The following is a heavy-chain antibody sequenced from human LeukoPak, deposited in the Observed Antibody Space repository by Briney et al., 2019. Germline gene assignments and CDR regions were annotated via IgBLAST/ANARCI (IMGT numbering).Heavy chain of an antibody. Sequence: SETLSLTCTVSGGSISSSSYFWGWIRQPPGKGLEWIGSVYYSGSTYYNPSLKSRVTVSVDTSKNQFSLKLTSVTAADTAVYFCARRGYFDGSGLDHWGQGTLVTVSS. D-gene: IGHD3-22*01. CDR1: GGSISSSSYF. V-gene: IGHV4-39*07. CDR2: VYYSGST. J-gene: IGHJ4*02. CDR3: ARRGYFDGSGLDH.